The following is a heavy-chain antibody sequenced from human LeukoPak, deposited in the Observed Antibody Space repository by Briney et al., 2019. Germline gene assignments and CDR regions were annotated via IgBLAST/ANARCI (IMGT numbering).Heavy chain of an antibody. CDR2: IYYSGST. V-gene: IGHV4-39*01. D-gene: IGHD3-22*01. CDR1: GGSISSSRYY. CDR3: TCGYYSRGDY. J-gene: IGHJ4*02. Sequence: PSETLSLTCTVSGGSISSSRYYWGGIRQPPGKGLEWIGTIYYSGSTYYNPSLKSRVTISVDTSKNQFSLKLSSVTAADTAVYYCTCGYYSRGDYWGQGTLVTVSS.